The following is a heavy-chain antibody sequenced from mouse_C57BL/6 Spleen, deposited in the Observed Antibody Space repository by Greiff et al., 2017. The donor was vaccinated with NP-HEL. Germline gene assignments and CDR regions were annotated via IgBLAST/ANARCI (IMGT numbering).Heavy chain of an antibody. Sequence: EVKLVESGGGLVKPGGSLKLSCAASGFTFSDYGMHWVRQAPEKGLEGVAYISSGSSTIYYADTVKGRFTIARDNAKNTLFLQMTSLRSEDTAMYYCARDGYAWFAYWGQGTLVTVSA. CDR1: GFTFSDYG. V-gene: IGHV5-17*01. J-gene: IGHJ3*01. CDR3: ARDGYAWFAY. D-gene: IGHD2-2*01. CDR2: ISSGSSTI.